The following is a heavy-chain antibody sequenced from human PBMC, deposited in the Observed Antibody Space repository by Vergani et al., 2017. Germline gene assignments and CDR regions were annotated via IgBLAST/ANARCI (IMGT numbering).Heavy chain of an antibody. CDR3: AREVVPAAIVGYYYYYMDV. CDR2: INHSGST. J-gene: IGHJ6*03. CDR1: GGSFSGYY. V-gene: IGHV4-34*01. Sequence: QVQLQQWGAGLLKPSETLSLTCAVYGGSFSGYYWSWIRQPPGTGLEWIGEINHSGSTNYNPSLKSRVTISVDTSKNQFSLKLSSVTAADTAVSYCAREVVPAAIVGYYYYYMDVWGKGTTVTVSS. D-gene: IGHD2-2*02.